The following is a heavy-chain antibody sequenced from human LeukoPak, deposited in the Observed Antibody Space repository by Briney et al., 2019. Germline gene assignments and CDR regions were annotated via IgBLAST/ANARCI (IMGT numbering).Heavy chain of an antibody. CDR2: ISYDGGNQ. V-gene: IGHV3-30*18. D-gene: IGHD6-19*01. J-gene: IGHJ4*02. CDR3: AKTIAVADTDY. Sequence: PGGSLRLSCEASGFTFTSYGVHWVRQAPGKGLEWVAVISYDGGNQYYADSVKGRFTISRDNSKNTVYLQMNSLRAEDTAVYYCAKTIAVADTDYWGQGTLVTVSS. CDR1: GFTFTSYG.